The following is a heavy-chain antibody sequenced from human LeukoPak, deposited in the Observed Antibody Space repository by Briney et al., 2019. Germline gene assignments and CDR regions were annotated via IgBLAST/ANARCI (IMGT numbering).Heavy chain of an antibody. CDR1: GFTFSSIA. J-gene: IGHJ4*02. Sequence: PGGSLRLSCAASGFTFSSIAMSWVRQAPGKGLEWVSAIRSNGETVYNADSVKGRFTISRDNAKNTLFLQMNSLRAEDTAVYYCARDILRDYGDSLDYWGQGTLVTVSS. V-gene: IGHV3-23*01. CDR3: ARDILRDYGDSLDY. D-gene: IGHD4-17*01. CDR2: IRSNGETV.